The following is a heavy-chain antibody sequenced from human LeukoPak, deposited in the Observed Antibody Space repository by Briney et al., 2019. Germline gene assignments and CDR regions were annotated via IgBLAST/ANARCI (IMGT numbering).Heavy chain of an antibody. D-gene: IGHD2-15*01. J-gene: IGHJ4*02. CDR3: ARVPVYCSGGSCYGRYFDY. CDR1: GYTFTSYA. Sequence: ASVKVSCEASGYTFTSYAMHWVRQAPGQRLEWMGWINAGNGNTKYSQKFQGRVTITSDTSASTAYMELSSLRSEDTAVYYCARVPVYCSGGSCYGRYFDYWGQGTLVTVSS. CDR2: INAGNGNT. V-gene: IGHV1-3*01.